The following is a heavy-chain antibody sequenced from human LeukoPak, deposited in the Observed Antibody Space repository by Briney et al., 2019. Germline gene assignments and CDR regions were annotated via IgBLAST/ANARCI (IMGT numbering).Heavy chain of an antibody. Sequence: PSETLSLTCTVSGGSISSSSYYWGWIRQPPGKGLEWIGRIYYSGSTYYNPSLKSRVTISVDTSKNQFSLKLSSVTAADTAVYYCARNGIVGAFYWGQGTLVTVSS. CDR3: ARNGIVGAFY. CDR1: GGSISSSSYY. CDR2: IYYSGST. J-gene: IGHJ4*02. D-gene: IGHD1-26*01. V-gene: IGHV4-39*01.